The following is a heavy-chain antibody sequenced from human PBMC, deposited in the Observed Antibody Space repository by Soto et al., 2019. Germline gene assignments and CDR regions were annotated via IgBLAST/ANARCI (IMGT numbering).Heavy chain of an antibody. CDR2: IIPILGIA. J-gene: IGHJ5*02. Sequence: QVQLVQSGAEVKKPGSSVKVSCKASGGTFSSYTISWVRQAPGQGLEWMGRIIPILGIANYAQKFQGRVTITADKSTSTAYMELSSLRSEDTAVYYCARPYDSSGWHWFDPWGQGTLVTVSS. CDR3: ARPYDSSGWHWFDP. V-gene: IGHV1-69*02. CDR1: GGTFSSYT. D-gene: IGHD3-22*01.